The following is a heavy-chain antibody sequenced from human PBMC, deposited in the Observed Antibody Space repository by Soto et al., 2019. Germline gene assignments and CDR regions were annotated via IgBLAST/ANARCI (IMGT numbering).Heavy chain of an antibody. J-gene: IGHJ3*02. CDR1: GGTFSSYT. D-gene: IGHD2-15*01. CDR2: IIPILGIA. Sequence: QVQLVQSGAEVKKPGSSVKVSCKASGGTFSSYTISWVRQAPGQGLEWMGRIIPILGIANYAQKFQGRVTITADKSTSTAYMELSSLRSEDTAVYYCASDTIGYCSGGSCYPGAFDIWGQGTMVTVSS. V-gene: IGHV1-69*02. CDR3: ASDTIGYCSGGSCYPGAFDI.